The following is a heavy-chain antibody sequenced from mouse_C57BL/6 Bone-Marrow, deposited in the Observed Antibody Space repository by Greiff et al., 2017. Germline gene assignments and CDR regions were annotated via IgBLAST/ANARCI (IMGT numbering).Heavy chain of an antibody. V-gene: IGHV1-74*01. CDR2: IHPSDSDT. CDR3: AIEGITTVVATDY. Sequence: VQLQQPGAELVKPGASVKVSCKASGYTFTSYWMHWVKQRPGQGLEWIGRIHPSDSDTNDNQKFKGKATLTVDKSSSTAYMQLSSLTSEDSAVYYCAIEGITTVVATDYWGQGTTLTVSS. CDR1: GYTFTSYW. J-gene: IGHJ2*01. D-gene: IGHD1-1*01.